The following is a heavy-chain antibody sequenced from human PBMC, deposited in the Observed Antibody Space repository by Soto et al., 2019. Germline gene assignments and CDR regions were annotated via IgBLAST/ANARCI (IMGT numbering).Heavy chain of an antibody. CDR3: AASGRVVPGYDYKDTEGLEI. V-gene: IGHV1-69*01. Sequence: QVQLVQSGPEVKKPGSSVKVSCEASGGTFSNFAVNWVRQAPGQGLEWVGGIIPLFNVAKYAQKFEGRVTLASYDSTSTAYMDLSGLRSDDTAVYYCAASGRVVPGYDYKDTEGLEIWGQGTMVTVSS. J-gene: IGHJ3*02. CDR2: IIPLFNVA. CDR1: GGTFSNFA. D-gene: IGHD4-4*01.